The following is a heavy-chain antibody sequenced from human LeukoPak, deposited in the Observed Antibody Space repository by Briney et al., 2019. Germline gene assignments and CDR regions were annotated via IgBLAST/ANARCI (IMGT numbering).Heavy chain of an antibody. J-gene: IGHJ4*02. Sequence: PSETLSLTCAVYGGSFSGYYWSWIRQPPGKGLEWVANIKQDGSEKYYVDSVKGRFTISRDNAKNSLYLQMNSLRAEDTAVYYCARDFLSRVAARRGYFDYWGQGTLVTVSS. D-gene: IGHD6-6*01. CDR2: IKQDGSEK. CDR1: GGSFSGYY. V-gene: IGHV3-7*01. CDR3: ARDFLSRVAARRGYFDY.